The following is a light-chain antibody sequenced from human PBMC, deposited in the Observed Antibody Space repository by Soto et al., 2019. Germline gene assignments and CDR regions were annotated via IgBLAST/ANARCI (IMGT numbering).Light chain of an antibody. CDR2: EVS. CDR1: SSDVGSYNR. Sequence: QSALTQPPSVSGSPGQSVTISCTGTSSDVGSYNRVSWYQQPPGTAPKVIIYEVSNRPSGVPDRFSGSKSGNTASLTISGLQPGDEADYYCYSFTSSNTYVFGTGTKLTVL. CDR3: YSFTSSNTYV. V-gene: IGLV2-18*02. J-gene: IGLJ1*01.